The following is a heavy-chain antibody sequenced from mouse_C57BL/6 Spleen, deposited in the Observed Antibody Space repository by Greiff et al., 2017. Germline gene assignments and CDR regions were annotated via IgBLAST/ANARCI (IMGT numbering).Heavy chain of an antibody. CDR2: ISYDGSN. Sequence: EVKLQESGPGLVKPSQSLSLTCSVTGYSITSGYYWNWIRQFPGNKLEWMGYISYDGSNNYNPSLKNRISITRDTSKNQFFLKLNSVTTEDTATYYCAREGGWVFDYWGQGTTLTVSS. D-gene: IGHD1-2*01. CDR1: GYSITSGYY. V-gene: IGHV3-6*01. CDR3: AREGGWVFDY. J-gene: IGHJ2*01.